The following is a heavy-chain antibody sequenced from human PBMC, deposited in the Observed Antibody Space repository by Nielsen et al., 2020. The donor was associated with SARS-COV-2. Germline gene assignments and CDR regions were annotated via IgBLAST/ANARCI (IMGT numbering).Heavy chain of an antibody. J-gene: IGHJ4*02. D-gene: IGHD1-26*01. CDR3: AKGDSGSYYVLDY. V-gene: IGHV3-21*01. Sequence: WIRQPPGKGLEWVSSISGSSSYIYYADSVKGRFTISRDNAKSSLYLQMNSLRAEDTAVYYCAKGDSGSYYVLDYWGQGTLVTVSS. CDR2: ISGSSSYI.